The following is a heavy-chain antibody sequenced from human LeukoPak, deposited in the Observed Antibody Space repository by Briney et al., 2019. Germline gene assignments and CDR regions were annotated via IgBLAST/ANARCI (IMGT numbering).Heavy chain of an antibody. CDR3: ARPAFDGGFDY. CDR1: GYTFTGYY. Sequence: ASVKVSCKASGYTFTGYYMHWVRQAPGQGLEWMGWINPNSGGTNYAQKFQGRVTMTRDTSTSTVYMELSSLRSEDTAVYYCARPAFDGGFDYWGQGTLVTVSS. D-gene: IGHD3-16*01. V-gene: IGHV1-2*02. CDR2: INPNSGGT. J-gene: IGHJ4*02.